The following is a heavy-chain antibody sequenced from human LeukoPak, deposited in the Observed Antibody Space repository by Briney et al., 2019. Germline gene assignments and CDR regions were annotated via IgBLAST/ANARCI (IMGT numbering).Heavy chain of an antibody. V-gene: IGHV3-15*01. CDR1: GFTFSNAW. CDR2: IKSKTDGGTT. CDR3: TTDQGHTIFGVVSPQNYYYYGMDV. Sequence: GGSLTLSCAASGFTFSNAWMSWVRPAAGKGREWVGRIKSKTDGGTTEYAAPVKGRFTISRDDTKNTLYLQMNSLKTEDTAVYYCTTDQGHTIFGVVSPQNYYYYGMDVWGQGTTVTVSS. J-gene: IGHJ6*02. D-gene: IGHD3-3*01.